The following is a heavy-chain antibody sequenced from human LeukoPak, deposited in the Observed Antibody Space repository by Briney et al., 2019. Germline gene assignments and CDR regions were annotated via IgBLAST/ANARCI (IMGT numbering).Heavy chain of an antibody. V-gene: IGHV3-30*09. Sequence: GGSLRLSCAASGFTFSSYAMHWVRQAPGKGLEWVAVISYDGSNKYYADSVKGRFAISRDNSKNTLYLQMNSLRAEDTAVYYCAKFGTGYYNNYFDYWGQGTLVTVSS. CDR3: AKFGTGYYNNYFDY. CDR1: GFTFSSYA. D-gene: IGHD3/OR15-3a*01. J-gene: IGHJ4*02. CDR2: ISYDGSNK.